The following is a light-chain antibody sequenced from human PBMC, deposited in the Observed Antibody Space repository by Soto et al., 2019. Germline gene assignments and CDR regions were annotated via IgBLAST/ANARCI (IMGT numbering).Light chain of an antibody. CDR2: DVS. CDR3: QQYNNWPGT. V-gene: IGKV3-15*01. Sequence: EIVMTQSPATLSVSPGERATLSGRASQSVSSNLAWYQQKPGQAPRLLIYDVSTRATGIPARFSGSGSGTEFTLTISGLQSEDFAVYYCQQYNNWPGTFGQGTKVEIK. J-gene: IGKJ1*01. CDR1: QSVSSN.